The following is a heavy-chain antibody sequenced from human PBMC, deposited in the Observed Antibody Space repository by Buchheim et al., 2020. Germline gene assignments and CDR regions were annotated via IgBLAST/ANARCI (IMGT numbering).Heavy chain of an antibody. CDR3: ARAPTVLMYYDS. CDR2: IYASGST. Sequence: QVQLQESGPGLVKPSQTLSLTCTVSGSSMSSSGYSWTWFRQPAGKGLEWIGRIYASGSTNYNPSLKSRVTISVDTSKNQFSLILSSVTAADTALYYCARAPTVLMYYDSWGQGTL. CDR1: GSSMSSSGYS. V-gene: IGHV4-61*02. J-gene: IGHJ4*02. D-gene: IGHD4-23*01.